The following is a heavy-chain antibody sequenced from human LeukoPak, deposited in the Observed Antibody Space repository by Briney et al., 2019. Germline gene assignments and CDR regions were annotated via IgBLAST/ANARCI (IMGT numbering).Heavy chain of an antibody. J-gene: IGHJ6*02. V-gene: IGHV1-3*01. CDR3: ARDQSEGKAARPGYYGMDV. D-gene: IGHD6-6*01. Sequence: FQGRVTITRDTSASTAYMELSSLRSEDTAVYYCARDQSEGKAARPGYYGMDVWGQGTTVTVSS.